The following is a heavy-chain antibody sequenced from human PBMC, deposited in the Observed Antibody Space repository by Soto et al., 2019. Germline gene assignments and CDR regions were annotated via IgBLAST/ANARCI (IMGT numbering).Heavy chain of an antibody. V-gene: IGHV3-7*04. Sequence: EVHLVESGGGLVQTGGSLRLSCAIFESTVSRDWMNWVRQAPGKGLEWVAHINQDGSEKYYVDSVKGRFTISRDNAKKPLYLQMNRLRPGNRAMYSCSGGVEDAFWGQGTLVTVSS. J-gene: IGHJ4*02. CDR2: INQDGSEK. CDR1: ESTVSRDW. CDR3: SGGVEDAF. D-gene: IGHD2-15*01.